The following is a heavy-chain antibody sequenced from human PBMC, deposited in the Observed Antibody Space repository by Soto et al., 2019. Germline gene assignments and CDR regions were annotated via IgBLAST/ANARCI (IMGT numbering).Heavy chain of an antibody. J-gene: IGHJ5*02. CDR1: GDSVSSNSAA. D-gene: IGHD2-15*01. V-gene: IGHV6-1*01. CDR3: ARDAGGSCYLAGSCWFDP. Sequence: PSQTLSLTCAISGDSVSSNSAAWNWIRQSPSRGLEWLGRTYYRSKWYDDYAVSVKSRITINPDTSKNQFSLQLNSVTPEDTAVYYCARDAGGSCYLAGSCWFDPWGQGTLVTVSS. CDR2: TYYRSKWYD.